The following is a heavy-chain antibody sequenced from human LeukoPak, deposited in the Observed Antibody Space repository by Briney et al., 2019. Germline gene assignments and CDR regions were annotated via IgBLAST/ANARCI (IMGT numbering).Heavy chain of an antibody. CDR3: ARARSTYYYDSSGYVLDY. Sequence: SETLSLTCAVYGGSFSGYYWNWIRQPPGKGLEWSGEINHSGSTNYNPSLKSRVTISVDTSKNQFSLKLSSVTAADTAVYYCARARSTYYYDSSGYVLDYWGQGTLVTVSS. V-gene: IGHV4-34*01. D-gene: IGHD3-22*01. CDR1: GGSFSGYY. J-gene: IGHJ4*02. CDR2: INHSGST.